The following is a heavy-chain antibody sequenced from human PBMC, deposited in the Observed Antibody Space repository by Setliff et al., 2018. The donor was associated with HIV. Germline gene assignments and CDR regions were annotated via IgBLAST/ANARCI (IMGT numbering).Heavy chain of an antibody. V-gene: IGHV3-33*06. J-gene: IGHJ4*02. Sequence: PGGSLRLSCAATGFTFCSYVLHWVRQAPGKGLEWVAVIWYDASKKEYSDSVKGRFNILRDDSKKTAYLQMNSLRDEDTAVYYCVKDVLKFWSGSGALDFWGPGTLVTVSS. CDR1: GFTFCSYV. D-gene: IGHD3-3*01. CDR3: VKDVLKFWSGSGALDF. CDR2: IWYDASKK.